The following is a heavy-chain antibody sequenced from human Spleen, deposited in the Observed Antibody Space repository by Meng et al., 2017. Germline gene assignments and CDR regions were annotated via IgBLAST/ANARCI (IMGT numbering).Heavy chain of an antibody. V-gene: IGHV4-30-4*01. CDR1: GGSISSGDSY. CDR2: IYYSGST. D-gene: IGHD3/OR15-3a*01. Sequence: VQLQKSGPGLVKTSLPLSLTCSVSGGSISSGDSYWSWIRQPPGKGLEWIGYIYYSGSTYYNPSLRSRITISGDTSKNQFSLNLTSVTAADTAVYYCAWTRYWGQGALVTVSS. CDR3: AWTRY. J-gene: IGHJ4*02.